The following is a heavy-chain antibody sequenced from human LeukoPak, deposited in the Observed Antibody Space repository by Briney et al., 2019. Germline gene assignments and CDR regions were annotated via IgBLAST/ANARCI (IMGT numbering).Heavy chain of an antibody. J-gene: IGHJ4*02. V-gene: IGHV1-46*01. Sequence: GASVKVSCKASGYTFTSCYIHWVRQAPGQGLEWMAMINPSGDSTTYAQTIQGRVTMTRDTSTSTVYMDLSSLRSEDTAVYYCASVLYCGGDCSSGRYYFDYWGQGTLVTVSS. CDR1: GYTFTSCY. CDR3: ASVLYCGGDCSSGRYYFDY. CDR2: INPSGDST. D-gene: IGHD2-21*02.